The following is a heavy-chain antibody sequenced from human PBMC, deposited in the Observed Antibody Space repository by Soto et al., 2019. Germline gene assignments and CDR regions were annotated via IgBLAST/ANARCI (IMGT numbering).Heavy chain of an antibody. CDR1: GGSISSYY. CDR2: IYYSGST. J-gene: IGHJ6*03. V-gene: IGHV4-59*01. D-gene: IGHD2-2*01. Sequence: SETLSLTCTVCGGSISSYYWSWIRQPPGKGLEWIGDIYYSGSTNYNPSLKSRVTISVDTSKNQFSLKLSSVTAADTAVYYCARGVVPAAIYYHYYYMDVWGKGTTVTVSS. CDR3: ARGVVPAAIYYHYYYMDV.